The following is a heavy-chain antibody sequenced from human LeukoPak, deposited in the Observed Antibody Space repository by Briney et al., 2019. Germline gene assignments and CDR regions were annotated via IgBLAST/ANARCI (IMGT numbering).Heavy chain of an antibody. CDR1: GFTFSSYA. D-gene: IGHD3-16*02. V-gene: IGHV3-30*04. Sequence: GRSLRLSCAASGFTFSSYAMHWVRQAPGKGLEWVAVISYDGSNKYYADSVKGRFTISRDNSKNTLYLQMNSLRAEDTAVYYCARGSGGAMVSYYHYYYMDVWGKGTTVTISS. CDR3: ARGSGGAMVSYYHYYYMDV. CDR2: ISYDGSNK. J-gene: IGHJ6*03.